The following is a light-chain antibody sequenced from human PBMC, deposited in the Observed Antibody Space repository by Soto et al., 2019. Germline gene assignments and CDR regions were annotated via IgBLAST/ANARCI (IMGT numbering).Light chain of an antibody. J-gene: IGKJ2*01. V-gene: IGKV2-28*01. Sequence: DIVMTQSPLSLPVTPGEPAYISCRYSQSLLHSNGYNYLDWYLQKPGQSPQLLIYLGSNRASGVPDRFSGSGSGTDFTLKISRVEAEDVGVYYCMQALQTPYTFGQGTKLEIK. CDR1: QSLLHSNGYNY. CDR2: LGS. CDR3: MQALQTPYT.